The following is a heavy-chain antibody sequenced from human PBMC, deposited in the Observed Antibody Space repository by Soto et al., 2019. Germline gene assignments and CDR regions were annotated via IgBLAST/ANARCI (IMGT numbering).Heavy chain of an antibody. J-gene: IGHJ4*02. V-gene: IGHV3-43*01. D-gene: IGHD5-12*01. Sequence: GGSLRLSCAASGFTFDDYTMHWVRQAPEKGLEWVSLISWDGGSTYYADSVKGRFTISRDNSKNSLYLQMNSLRTEDTALYYCAKDMGPLAQYYFDYWGQGTLVTVSS. CDR2: ISWDGGST. CDR3: AKDMGPLAQYYFDY. CDR1: GFTFDDYT.